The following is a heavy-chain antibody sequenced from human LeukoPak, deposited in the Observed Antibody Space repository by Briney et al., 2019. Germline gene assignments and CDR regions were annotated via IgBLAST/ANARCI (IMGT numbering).Heavy chain of an antibody. D-gene: IGHD3-10*01. CDR2: INSDGSST. J-gene: IGHJ4*02. V-gene: IGHV3-74*01. CDR3: ARGTGGFGELLRFDY. Sequence: GGSLRLSCAVSGFTFSSYWMHWVRQAPGKGLVWVSRINSDGSSTIYADSVKGRFTISRDNAKNTLYLQMDSLRAEDTAVYYCARGTGGFGELLRFDYWGQGTLVTVSS. CDR1: GFTFSSYW.